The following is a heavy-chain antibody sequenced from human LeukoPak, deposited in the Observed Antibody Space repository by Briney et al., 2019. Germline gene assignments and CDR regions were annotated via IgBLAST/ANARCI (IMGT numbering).Heavy chain of an antibody. J-gene: IGHJ4*02. CDR1: GGTFSSYA. D-gene: IGHD3-10*01. Sequence: GASVKVSCKASGGTFSSYAISWVRQAPGQGLEWMGRIIPILGIANYAQKFQGRVTITADKSTSTAYMELSSLRSEDTAVYYCARYPRREEGFGELLYPSIQRPFDYWGQGTLVTVSS. CDR2: IIPILGIA. CDR3: ARYPRREEGFGELLYPSIQRPFDY. V-gene: IGHV1-69*04.